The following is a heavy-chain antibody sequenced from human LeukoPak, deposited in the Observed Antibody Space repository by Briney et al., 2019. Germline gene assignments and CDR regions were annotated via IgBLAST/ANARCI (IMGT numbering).Heavy chain of an antibody. Sequence: GESLKISCKGSGYSFTAYWISWVRQMPGKGLEWMGRIDPSDSYTNYSPSFQGHVTISADRSITTAYLQWSSLKASDTAMYYCARTYGSGIGNTFDIWGQGTMVTVSS. CDR2: IDPSDSYT. CDR1: GYSFTAYW. CDR3: ARTYGSGIGNTFDI. V-gene: IGHV5-10-1*01. D-gene: IGHD3-10*01. J-gene: IGHJ3*02.